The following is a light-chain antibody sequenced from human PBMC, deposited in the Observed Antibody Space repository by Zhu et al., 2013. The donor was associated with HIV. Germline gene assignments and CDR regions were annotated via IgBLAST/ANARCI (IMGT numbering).Light chain of an antibody. J-gene: IGLJ2*01. CDR1: SSNIGAGYD. CDR3: QSYDSSLTGSV. V-gene: IGLV1-40*01. CDR2: RNN. Sequence: QSVLTQPPSVSGAPGQRVTISCTGSSSNIGAGYDVHWYQQLPGTAPKLLIYRNNNRPSGVPDRFSGSKSGTSASLAITGLRAEDEADYYCQSYDSSLTGSVFGGGTKLTVL.